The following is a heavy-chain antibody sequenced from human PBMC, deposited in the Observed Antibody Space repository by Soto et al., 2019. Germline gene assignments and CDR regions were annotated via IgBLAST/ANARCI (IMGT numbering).Heavy chain of an antibody. CDR1: GGSISSGGYY. J-gene: IGHJ4*02. CDR3: ATYCSGGSCYLDY. CDR2: IYYMGST. V-gene: IGHV4-31*03. Sequence: QVQLQESGPGLVKPSQTLSLTCTVSGGSISSGGYYWSWIRQHPGKGLERIGYIYYMGSTYYNPSLKSRVTISVDTSKNQFSLKLSSVTAADTAVYYGATYCSGGSCYLDYWGQGTLVTVSS. D-gene: IGHD2-15*01.